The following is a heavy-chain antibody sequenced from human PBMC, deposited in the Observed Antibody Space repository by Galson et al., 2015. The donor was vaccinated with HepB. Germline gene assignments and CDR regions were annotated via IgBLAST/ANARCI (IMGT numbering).Heavy chain of an antibody. CDR3: ARENLIAAAGTWFDP. Sequence: SVKVSCKASGYTFTGYYMHWVRQAPGQGLEWMGWINPNSGGTNYARKFQGWVTMTRDTSISTAYMELSRLRSDDTAVYYCARENLIAAAGTWFDPWGQGTLVTVSS. D-gene: IGHD6-13*01. CDR1: GYTFTGYY. CDR2: INPNSGGT. V-gene: IGHV1-2*04. J-gene: IGHJ5*02.